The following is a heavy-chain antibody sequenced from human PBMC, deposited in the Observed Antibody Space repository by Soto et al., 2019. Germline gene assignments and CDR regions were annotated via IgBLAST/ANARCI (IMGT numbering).Heavy chain of an antibody. CDR1: GGSISSDSFY. Sequence: QLQESGPGLVKSSETLSLTCTVSGGSISSDSFYWAWIRQPPGKGPEWIGIIYYSGDTYYNPSLAGRLTMSVDTSNQFSLTLRSVTAADTALYYCARNQPQRYCSGGTCRPAYGMDVWGQGTTVIVSS. V-gene: IGHV4-39*01. CDR2: IYYSGDT. D-gene: IGHD2-15*01. CDR3: ARNQPQRYCSGGTCRPAYGMDV. J-gene: IGHJ6*02.